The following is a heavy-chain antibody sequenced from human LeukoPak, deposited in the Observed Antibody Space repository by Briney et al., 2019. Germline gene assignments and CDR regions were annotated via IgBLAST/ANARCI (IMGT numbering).Heavy chain of an antibody. V-gene: IGHV3-9*01. J-gene: IGHJ3*02. D-gene: IGHD6-13*01. CDR1: GFTFDDYA. CDR3: ARPSAPYSSREGAFDI. Sequence: GGSLRLSCAASGFTFDDYAMHWVRQAPGKGLEWASGISRNSGSIGYADSVKGRFTISRDNAKNSLYLQMNSLRAEDTALYYCARPSAPYSSREGAFDIWGQGTMVTVSS. CDR2: ISRNSGSI.